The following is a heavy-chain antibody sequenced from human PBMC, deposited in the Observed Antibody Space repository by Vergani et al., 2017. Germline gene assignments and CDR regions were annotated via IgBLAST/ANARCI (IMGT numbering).Heavy chain of an antibody. Sequence: QVQLVESGGGVVQPGRSLRLSCAASGFTFSSYGMHWVRQAPGKGLEWVAVIWYDGSNKYYADSVKGRFTISKDISKNTLYLQMNSLRGDDTAVYYCARHTRDTPSSLDYWGQGTLVTVSS. CDR1: GFTFSSYG. CDR3: ARHTRDTPSSLDY. V-gene: IGHV3-33*01. D-gene: IGHD5-24*01. CDR2: IWYDGSNK. J-gene: IGHJ4*02.